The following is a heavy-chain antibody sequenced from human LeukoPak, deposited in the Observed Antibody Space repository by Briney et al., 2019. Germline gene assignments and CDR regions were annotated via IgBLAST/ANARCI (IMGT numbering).Heavy chain of an antibody. CDR2: IKQDGGEK. CDR1: RFTFSSYW. V-gene: IGHV3-7*01. J-gene: IGHJ3*02. Sequence: GGSLRLSRAASRFTFSSYWMSWVRQAPGKGLEWVANIKQDGGEKNYVDSVKGRFTISRDNAKNSLYLQMNTLRAEDTAVYYCATDSRIVGATGACDIWGQGTMVTVSS. D-gene: IGHD1-26*01. CDR3: ATDSRIVGATGACDI.